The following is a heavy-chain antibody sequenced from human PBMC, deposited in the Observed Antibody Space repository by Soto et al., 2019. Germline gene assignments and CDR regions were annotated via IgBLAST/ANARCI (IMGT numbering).Heavy chain of an antibody. CDR1: GGSFSGYY. J-gene: IGHJ4*02. CDR2: INHSGST. D-gene: IGHD4-4*01. CDR3: ARGLDSNYDYYFDY. Sequence: SETLSLTCAVYGGSFSGYYWSWIRQPPGKGLEWIGEINHSGSTNYNPSLKSRLTISVDTSKNQFSLKLSSVTAADTAVYYCARGLDSNYDYYFDYWGQGTLVTVSS. V-gene: IGHV4-34*01.